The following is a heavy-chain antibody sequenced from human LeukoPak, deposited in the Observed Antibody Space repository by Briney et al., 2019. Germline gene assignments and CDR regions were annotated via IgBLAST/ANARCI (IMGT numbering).Heavy chain of an antibody. D-gene: IGHD5-12*01. V-gene: IGHV5-51*01. CDR1: GYTFTSYW. Sequence: GESLKISCKGSGYTFTSYWIGWVRQMPGKGLEWMGIIYPGDSDTRYSPSFQGQVTISADKSISTAYLQWSSLKASDTAMYYCARLPGIVATIERYFDYWGQGTLVTVSS. CDR2: IYPGDSDT. CDR3: ARLPGIVATIERYFDY. J-gene: IGHJ4*02.